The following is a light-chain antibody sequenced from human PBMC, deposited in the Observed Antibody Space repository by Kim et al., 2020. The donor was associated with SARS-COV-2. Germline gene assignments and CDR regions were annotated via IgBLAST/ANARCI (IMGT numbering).Light chain of an antibody. CDR1: SSDIGAYNS. CDR2: DVS. CDR3: GSYTTSTTWV. J-gene: IGLJ3*02. Sequence: GQSITISCTGTSSDIGAYNSASWFQQYPGKAPKLIIYDVSRRASGISNRFSGSKSGNAASLTISGLLTEDEADYYCGSYTTSTTWVFGGGTKLTVL. V-gene: IGLV2-14*03.